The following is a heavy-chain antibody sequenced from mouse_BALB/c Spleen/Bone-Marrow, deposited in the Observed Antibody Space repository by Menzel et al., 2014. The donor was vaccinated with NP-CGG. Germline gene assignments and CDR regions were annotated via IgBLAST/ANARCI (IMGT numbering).Heavy chain of an antibody. CDR1: GFTFSSYG. CDR3: ARLGRDYFDY. Sequence: EVQVVESRGDLVKPGGSLKLSCAASGFTFSSYGMSWVRQTPDKRLEWVATISSGGSYTYYPDSVKGRFTISRDNAKNTLYLQMSSLKSEDTAMYYCARLGRDYFDYWGQGTTLTVSS. J-gene: IGHJ2*01. V-gene: IGHV5-6*01. CDR2: ISSGGSYT. D-gene: IGHD4-1*01.